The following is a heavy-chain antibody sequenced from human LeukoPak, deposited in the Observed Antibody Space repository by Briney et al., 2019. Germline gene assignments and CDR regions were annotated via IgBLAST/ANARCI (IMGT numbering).Heavy chain of an antibody. CDR1: GGSISSYY. D-gene: IGHD5-24*01. J-gene: IGHJ4*02. Sequence: SETLSLTCTVSGGSISSYYWSWIRQPAGKGLEWIGRIYTSGSTNYNPSLKSRVTISVDTSKNQFSLKLSSVTAADTAVYYCARGPRWLQSFDYWGQGTLVTVSS. V-gene: IGHV4-4*07. CDR2: IYTSGST. CDR3: ARGPRWLQSFDY.